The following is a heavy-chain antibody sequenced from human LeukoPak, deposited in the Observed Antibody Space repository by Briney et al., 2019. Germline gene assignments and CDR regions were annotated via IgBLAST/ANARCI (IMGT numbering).Heavy chain of an antibody. Sequence: GASVKVSCKVSGYILTELSMHWVRQAPGKGLEWMGGFDPEDGETIYAQKFQGRVTMTEDTSTDTAYMELSSLRSEDTAVYYCATGPLYSGSYDVYWGQGTLVTVSS. J-gene: IGHJ4*02. CDR3: ATGPLYSGSYDVY. CDR2: FDPEDGET. CDR1: GYILTELS. V-gene: IGHV1-24*01. D-gene: IGHD1-26*01.